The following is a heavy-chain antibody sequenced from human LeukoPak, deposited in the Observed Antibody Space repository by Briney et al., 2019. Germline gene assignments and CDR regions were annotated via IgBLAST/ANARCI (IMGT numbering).Heavy chain of an antibody. V-gene: IGHV3-23*01. CDR1: GFTFSGYA. D-gene: IGHD3-22*01. CDR2: LSRMGEIT. J-gene: IGHJ4*02. Sequence: GGSLRLSCAASGFTFSGYAMSWVRQATGKGREWVPSLSRMGEITFYADSVKGRFTISRDNSKSTLYLQMNSLRAEDTAVYYCAKDRPNYYGSNGHYYKLNGDCWGQGTLVTVSS. CDR3: AKDRPNYYGSNGHYYKLNGDC.